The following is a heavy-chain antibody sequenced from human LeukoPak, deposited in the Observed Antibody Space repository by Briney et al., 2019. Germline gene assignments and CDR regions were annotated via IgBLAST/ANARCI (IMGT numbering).Heavy chain of an antibody. D-gene: IGHD2-21*02. Sequence: GGSLRLSCAASGFTFSDYYMSWVRQAPGKGLEWVSVIRGSGGSTYYADSVKGRFTISRDNSKNTLFLQMNSLRAEDTAVYFCAKGDAYCGGDCFPDWGQGTLVTVSS. CDR2: IRGSGGST. J-gene: IGHJ4*02. CDR1: GFTFSDYY. CDR3: AKGDAYCGGDCFPD. V-gene: IGHV3-23*01.